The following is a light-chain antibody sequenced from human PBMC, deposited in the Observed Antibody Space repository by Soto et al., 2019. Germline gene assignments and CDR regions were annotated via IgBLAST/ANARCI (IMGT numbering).Light chain of an antibody. Sequence: EIVFTQSPGTLSLSPGERATLSCRASQSVSSSYLAWYQQKPGQAPRILIYGASSRATGIPDRFSGSGSGTDFTLPLSRLEPEDFEVYYCQQYGSSSWTFGQGTKVDI. CDR2: GAS. V-gene: IGKV3-20*01. CDR3: QQYGSSSWT. CDR1: QSVSSSY. J-gene: IGKJ1*01.